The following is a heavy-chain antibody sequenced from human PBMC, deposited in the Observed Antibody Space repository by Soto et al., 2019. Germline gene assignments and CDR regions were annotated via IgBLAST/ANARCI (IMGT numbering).Heavy chain of an antibody. CDR2: IYYSGST. D-gene: IGHD1-20*01. CDR1: GGSISSGGYY. Sequence: QLQESGQGLVRPSQTLSLTGTVSGGSISSGGYYWSWIRQHPGKGLDWIGYIYYSGSTYYNPSLKSRVTISVDTSKNQFSLKLSSVTAADTAVYYCARVPTPYNWNDVETDYWGQGTLVTVSS. V-gene: IGHV4-30-4*08. CDR3: ARVPTPYNWNDVETDY. J-gene: IGHJ4*02.